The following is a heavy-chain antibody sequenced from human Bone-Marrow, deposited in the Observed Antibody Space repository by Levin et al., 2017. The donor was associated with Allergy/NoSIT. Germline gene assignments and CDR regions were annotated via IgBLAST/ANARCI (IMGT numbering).Heavy chain of an antibody. CDR2: SDHTGSS. Sequence: SETLSLTCSVSGDSISSVYLSWIRQSPGKGLEWIGYSDHTGSSNSNPSLKSRVTMSADTSKNQFSLRLNSVTAADTAVYYCATFYTSGWYWFDPWGQGTLVTVSS. CDR1: GDSISSVY. V-gene: IGHV4-59*01. J-gene: IGHJ5*02. CDR3: ATFYTSGWYWFDP. D-gene: IGHD3-22*01.